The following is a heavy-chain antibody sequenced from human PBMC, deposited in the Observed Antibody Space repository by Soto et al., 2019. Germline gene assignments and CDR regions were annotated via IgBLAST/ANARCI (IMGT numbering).Heavy chain of an antibody. V-gene: IGHV3-30*18. CDR2: ISYDGSNK. Sequence: QVQLVESGGGVVQPGRSLRLSCAASGFTFNNYGMHWVRQAPGKGLEWVAVISYDGSNKYYGDSVKGRFTISRDNSKSRLYLKKNSLRAEDTAVYYCAKSRRGEQWLLHYRGQGSLVTVSS. J-gene: IGHJ4*02. CDR1: GFTFNNYG. CDR3: AKSRRGEQWLLHY. D-gene: IGHD6-19*01.